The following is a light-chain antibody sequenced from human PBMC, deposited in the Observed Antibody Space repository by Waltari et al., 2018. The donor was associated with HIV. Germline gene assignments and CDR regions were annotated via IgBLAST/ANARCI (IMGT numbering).Light chain of an antibody. V-gene: IGLV3-1*01. CDR1: NLGNKY. CDR2: HDD. Sequence: SFELTQPPSVSVSPGQTASITCSGDNLGNKYTYWYQQKPGQSPVLVIYHDDKRPSGIPGRFSGSNSGNTAALTISGNQALDEDDYFCQTWDSSTVLFGGGTKLTVL. CDR3: QTWDSSTVL. J-gene: IGLJ2*01.